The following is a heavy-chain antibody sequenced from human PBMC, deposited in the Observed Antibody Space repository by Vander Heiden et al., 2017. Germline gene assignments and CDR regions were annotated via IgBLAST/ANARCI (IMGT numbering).Heavy chain of an antibody. CDR2: ISWNSGTI. Sequence: EVQLVESGGGLVQPGRSLRLSCAASGFTFDDYAMHWVRQAPGKGLEWVSGISWNSGTIGYADSVKGRFTISRDNAKSSLYLQMHSLRAEDTALYYCAKDLQRGTVAANPDYWGQGTLVTLAS. D-gene: IGHD1-26*01. J-gene: IGHJ4*02. V-gene: IGHV3-9*01. CDR1: GFTFDDYA. CDR3: AKDLQRGTVAANPDY.